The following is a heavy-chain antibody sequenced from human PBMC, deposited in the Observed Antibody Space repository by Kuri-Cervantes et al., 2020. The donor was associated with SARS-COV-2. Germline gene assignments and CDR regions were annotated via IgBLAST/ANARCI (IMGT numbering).Heavy chain of an antibody. Sequence: ASVKVSCKASGYTFTGYYMHWVRQAPGQGLEWMGWINPNSGGTNYARKLQGRVTMTTDTSTSTAYMELRSLRSDDTAVYYCARVLAGYGYYMDVWGKGTTVTVSS. CDR1: GYTFTGYY. CDR3: ARVLAGYGYYMDV. D-gene: IGHD5-18*01. V-gene: IGHV1-2*02. J-gene: IGHJ6*03. CDR2: INPNSGGT.